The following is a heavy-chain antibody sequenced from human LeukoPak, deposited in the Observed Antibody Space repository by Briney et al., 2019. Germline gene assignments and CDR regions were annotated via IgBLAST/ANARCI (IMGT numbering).Heavy chain of an antibody. Sequence: ASVKVSYKASGYTFTSYDINWVRQATGQGLEWMGWMNPNSGNTGYAQKFQGRVTMTRNTSISTAYMELSSLRSEDTAVYYCARINVPPPVGSKELRYFDWQYYFDYWGQGTLVTVSS. J-gene: IGHJ4*02. CDR3: ARINVPPPVGSKELRYFDWQYYFDY. CDR2: MNPNSGNT. D-gene: IGHD3-9*01. CDR1: GYTFTSYD. V-gene: IGHV1-8*01.